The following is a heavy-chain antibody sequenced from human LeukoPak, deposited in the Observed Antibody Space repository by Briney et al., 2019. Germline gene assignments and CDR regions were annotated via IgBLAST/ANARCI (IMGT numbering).Heavy chain of an antibody. D-gene: IGHD4-17*01. V-gene: IGHV3-7*03. CDR1: GFTFSSYW. J-gene: IGHJ4*02. CDR2: INQDGSQK. Sequence: GGSLTLSWAVSGFTFSSYWMSWFRQAPGKGLEWVANINQDGSQKFSVDSVKGRFTISRDNAKNSLSLQMNSLRVEDTAVYYCARDWFDGDYDRFDYWGQGTLVTVSS. CDR3: ARDWFDGDYDRFDY.